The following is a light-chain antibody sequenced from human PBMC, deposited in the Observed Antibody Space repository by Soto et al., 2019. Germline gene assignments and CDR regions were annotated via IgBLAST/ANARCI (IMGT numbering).Light chain of an antibody. J-gene: IGKJ1*01. CDR2: KAS. V-gene: IGKV1-5*03. CDR3: QQYNSYSGT. Sequence: IRMTQSPSSFSASTGDRVTITCRASQSISSWLAWYQQKPGKAPKLLIYKASSLESGVPSRFSGSGSGTEFTLTISSLQPDDSATYYCQQYNSYSGTFGQGTKVDIK. CDR1: QSISSW.